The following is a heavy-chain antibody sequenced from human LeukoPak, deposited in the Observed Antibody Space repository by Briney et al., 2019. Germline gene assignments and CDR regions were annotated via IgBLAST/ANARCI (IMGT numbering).Heavy chain of an antibody. J-gene: IGHJ6*04. CDR2: ISSSDSTI. Sequence: GGSLRLSCAASGFTFSSYSMNWVRQAPGKGLEWVSYISSSDSTIYYADSVKGRFTISRDNAKNSLYLQMNSLRAEDTAVYHCAELGITMIGGVWGKGTTVTISS. CDR1: GFTFSSYS. V-gene: IGHV3-48*04. CDR3: AELGITMIGGV. D-gene: IGHD3-10*02.